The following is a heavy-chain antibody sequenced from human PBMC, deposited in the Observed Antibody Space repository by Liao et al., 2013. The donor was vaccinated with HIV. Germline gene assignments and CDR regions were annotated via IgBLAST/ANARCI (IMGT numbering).Heavy chain of an antibody. CDR1: GGSISPYY. J-gene: IGHJ4*02. Sequence: QLQLQESGPGLVKPSETLSLTCNVSGGSISPYYWSWLRQPAGKRLEWIGQIQTSGNTDLNPSLKSRVTISVDTSKNQFYVNLRSVTAADTAVYHCARDSLRGKFDFWGQGALVIVSS. CDR2: IQTSGNT. CDR3: ARDSLRGKFDF. V-gene: IGHV4-4*07.